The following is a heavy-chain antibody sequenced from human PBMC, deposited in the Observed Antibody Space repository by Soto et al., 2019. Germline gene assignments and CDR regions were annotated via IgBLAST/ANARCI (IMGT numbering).Heavy chain of an antibody. Sequence: QMQLQQWGAGLLKPSETLSLTFAVYGGSFSGYYWSWIRQPPGKGLEWIGEINHSGRTNYNPSLKSRVTISVDPCKNPFSLKLSSVTAADTAVYYCARVHTMVRGVINGDDYFDNWGQGTLVTVSS. J-gene: IGHJ4*02. V-gene: IGHV4-34*01. CDR2: INHSGRT. CDR3: ARVHTMVRGVINGDDYFDN. CDR1: GGSFSGYY. D-gene: IGHD3-10*01.